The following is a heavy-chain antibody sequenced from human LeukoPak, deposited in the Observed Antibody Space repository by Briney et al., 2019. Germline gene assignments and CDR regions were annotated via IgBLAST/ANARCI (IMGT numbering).Heavy chain of an antibody. CDR3: AAPYDFWSGYYH. CDR2: IKSYADGSGT. V-gene: IGHV3-74*03. CDR1: GFILNFNRYW. D-gene: IGHD3-3*01. Sequence: GGSLRLSCEASGFILNFNRYWMHWVRQAPGKGLVWVSCIKSYADGSGTTYADSVKGRFTISRDDARNTVYLQINSLRAEDTAVYYCAAPYDFWSGYYHWGQGTLVTVSS. J-gene: IGHJ5*02.